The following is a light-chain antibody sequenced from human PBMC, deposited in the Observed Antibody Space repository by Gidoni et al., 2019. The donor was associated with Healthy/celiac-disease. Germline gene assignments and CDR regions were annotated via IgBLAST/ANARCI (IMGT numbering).Light chain of an antibody. CDR3: QQYNNWPPAIT. J-gene: IGKJ5*01. Sequence: EIVMTQSPANLSVSPGERATLSCRASQSVSSNLAWYQQKPGQAPRLLIYGASTRATGIPARFNGSGSGTEFTLTISSLQSEDFAVYYCQQYNNWPPAITFGQGTRLEIK. CDR2: GAS. CDR1: QSVSSN. V-gene: IGKV3-15*01.